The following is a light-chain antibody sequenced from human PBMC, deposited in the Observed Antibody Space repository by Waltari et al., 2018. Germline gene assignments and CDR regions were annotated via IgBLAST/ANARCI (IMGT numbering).Light chain of an antibody. CDR2: GAS. Sequence: DIVMTQSPDSLAVSLCERATIHCQARQSVLYSSNNKNSLSWYQQKPGQPPKLLIYGASTRESGVPDRFSGSGSGTDFTLTISSLQAEDVAVYYCHQYYNTPFTFGPGTKVDIK. CDR1: QSVLYSSNNKNS. V-gene: IGKV4-1*01. J-gene: IGKJ3*01. CDR3: HQYYNTPFT.